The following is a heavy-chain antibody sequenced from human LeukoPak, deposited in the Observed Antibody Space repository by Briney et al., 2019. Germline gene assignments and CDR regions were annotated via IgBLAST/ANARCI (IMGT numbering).Heavy chain of an antibody. D-gene: IGHD5-24*01. CDR2: ISHSGGAT. J-gene: IGHJ4*02. V-gene: IGHV3-23*01. Sequence: PGGSLRLSCAAFGIAFDKNAMSWVRHAPGKGLEWVSTISHSGGATHYADSVKGRFTISRDNSKNTVSLQMSSLRVEDTAVYYCANFKGKDGIKDHFDYWGQGTLVTVSS. CDR1: GIAFDKNA. CDR3: ANFKGKDGIKDHFDY.